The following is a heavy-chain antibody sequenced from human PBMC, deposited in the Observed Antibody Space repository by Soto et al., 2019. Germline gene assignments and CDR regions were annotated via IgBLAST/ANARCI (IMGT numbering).Heavy chain of an antibody. D-gene: IGHD2-21*01. CDR3: AGDDWGRAHI. CDR1: GFTFSNSW. CDR2: IKEDGSEI. V-gene: IGHV3-7*04. J-gene: IGHJ4*02. Sequence: EMHLVESGGDLVQPGGSLRLSCAASGFTFSNSWMSWVRQAPGKGLEWVANIKEDGSEIHYVDSVKGRFTISRDNTKNCLYLQMSSLRVEDTGVYYCAGDDWGRAHIRGQGTPVTVSS.